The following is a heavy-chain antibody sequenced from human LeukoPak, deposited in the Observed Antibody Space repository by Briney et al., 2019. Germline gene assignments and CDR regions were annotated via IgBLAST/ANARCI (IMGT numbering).Heavy chain of an antibody. J-gene: IGHJ6*02. CDR2: ISGSGGST. Sequence: GGSLRPSCAASGFTFSSYAMSWVRQAPGKGLEWVSAISGSGGSTYYADSVKGRFTISRDNSKNTLYLQMNSLRAEDTAVYYCAKGDGETYYYYYGMDVWGQGTTVTVSS. V-gene: IGHV3-23*01. CDR3: AKGDGETYYYYYGMDV. CDR1: GFTFSSYA. D-gene: IGHD4-17*01.